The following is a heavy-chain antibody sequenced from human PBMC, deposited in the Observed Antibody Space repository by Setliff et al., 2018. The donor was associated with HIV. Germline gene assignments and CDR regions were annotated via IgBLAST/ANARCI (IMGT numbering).Heavy chain of an antibody. CDR1: GYGFSNHW. J-gene: IGHJ3*02. V-gene: IGHV5-51*01. CDR2: IYPQDSDT. CDR3: ARHTIDISLLVVQDPGPFDI. Sequence: GESLKISCTGSGYGFSNHWIGWVRQMPGRGLEWMGIIYPQDSDTRYSPSFEGHVTISADRSRTTAYLQWTALKASDTAMYYCARHTIDISLLVVQDPGPFDIWGRGTMVTVSS. D-gene: IGHD3-10*01.